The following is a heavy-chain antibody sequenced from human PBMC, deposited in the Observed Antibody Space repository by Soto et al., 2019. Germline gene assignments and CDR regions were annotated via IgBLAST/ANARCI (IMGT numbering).Heavy chain of an antibody. D-gene: IGHD2-2*01. J-gene: IGHJ6*02. V-gene: IGHV3-48*02. CDR2: ISTSSSTI. CDR1: GFTFSSYS. CDR3: ARNNYCTSSSCPFEGMDV. Sequence: GGSLRLSCAASGFTFSSYSMNWVRQAPGKGLEWVSYISTSSSTIYYADSVKGRFTISRDNAKNSLYLQMNSLRDEDTAVYYCARNNYCTSSSCPFEGMDVWGQGTTVTVSS.